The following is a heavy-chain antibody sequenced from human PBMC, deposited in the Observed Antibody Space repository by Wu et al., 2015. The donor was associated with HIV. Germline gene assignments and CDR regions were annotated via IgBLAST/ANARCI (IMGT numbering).Heavy chain of an antibody. CDR2: INPSGGST. Sequence: QVQLVQSGAEVKKPGASVKVSCKASGYTFTSYYMHWVRQAPGQGLEWMGIINPSGGSTSYAQKFQGRVTMTRDTSTSTVYMELSSLRSEDTAVYYCARDLGDYYDSSGYYLSWFDPWGQGTLVTVSS. CDR3: ARDLGDYYDSSGYYLSWFDP. J-gene: IGHJ5*02. D-gene: IGHD3-22*01. V-gene: IGHV1-46*01. CDR1: GYTFTSYY.